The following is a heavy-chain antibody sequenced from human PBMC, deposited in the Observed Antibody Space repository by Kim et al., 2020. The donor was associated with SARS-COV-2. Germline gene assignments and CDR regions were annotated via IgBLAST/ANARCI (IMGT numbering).Heavy chain of an antibody. CDR1: GGSISSYY. CDR3: ARDSSSWYGAFDI. Sequence: SETLSLTCTVSGGSISSYYWSWIRQPPGKGLEWIGYIYYSGSTNYNPSLKSRVTISVDTSKNQFSLKLSSVTAADTAVYYCARDSSSWYGAFDIWGQGTMVTVSS. D-gene: IGHD6-13*01. V-gene: IGHV4-59*13. J-gene: IGHJ3*02. CDR2: IYYSGST.